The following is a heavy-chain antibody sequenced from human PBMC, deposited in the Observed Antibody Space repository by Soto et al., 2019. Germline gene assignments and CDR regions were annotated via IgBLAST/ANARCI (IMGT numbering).Heavy chain of an antibody. V-gene: IGHV3-15*07. CDR1: GFTFSNAW. CDR2: IKSKTDGGTT. D-gene: IGHD3-10*01. J-gene: IGHJ5*02. Sequence: EVQLVESGGGLVKPGGSLRLSCAASGFTFSNAWMNWVRQAPGKGLEWVGRIKSKTDGGTTDYAAPVKGRFTISRDXXKXTXXLQMNSLKTEDTAVYYCTTLELLWFGEQWLGGFDPWGQGTLVTVSS. CDR3: TTLELLWFGEQWLGGFDP.